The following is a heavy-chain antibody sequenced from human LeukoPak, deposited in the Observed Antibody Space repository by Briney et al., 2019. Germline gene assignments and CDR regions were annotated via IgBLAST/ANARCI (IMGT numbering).Heavy chain of an antibody. Sequence: PAETLSLTCSVSGASITTSTYYWGWIRQSPGKGLEWVSVIYSGGSTYYADSVKGRFTISRDNSKNTLYLQMNSLRAEDTAVYYCARRISPSGCDYWGQGTLVTVSS. CDR3: ARRISPSGCDY. J-gene: IGHJ4*02. V-gene: IGHV3-53*01. CDR1: GASITTSTYY. CDR2: IYSGGST. D-gene: IGHD2/OR15-2a*01.